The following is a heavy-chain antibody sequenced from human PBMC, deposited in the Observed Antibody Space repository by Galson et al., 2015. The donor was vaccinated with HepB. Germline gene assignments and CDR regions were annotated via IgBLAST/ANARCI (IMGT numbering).Heavy chain of an antibody. CDR3: VRVADSDYGDHTHFDY. CDR1: GFTFSDYY. V-gene: IGHV3-11*06. D-gene: IGHD4-17*01. Sequence: SLRLSCAASGFTFSDYYMSWIRQAPGKGLEWLSYISSTGTYTNYADSVKGRFTISRDNVKNSMYLQMNSLRAEDTAVYYCVRVADSDYGDHTHFDYWGQGSLVTVSS. J-gene: IGHJ4*02. CDR2: ISSTGTYT.